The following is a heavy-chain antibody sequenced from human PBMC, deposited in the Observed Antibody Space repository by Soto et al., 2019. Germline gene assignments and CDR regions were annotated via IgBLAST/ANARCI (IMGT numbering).Heavy chain of an antibody. Sequence: PGGSLRLSCAASGFTFSSYAMSWVRQAPGKGLEWVSAISGSGGSTYYADSMKGRFTISRDNSKNTLYLQMNSLRAEDTAVYYCAKDLWVRWLQLSNYYGMDVWGQGTTVTVSS. CDR3: AKDLWVRWLQLSNYYGMDV. CDR2: ISGSGGST. J-gene: IGHJ6*02. CDR1: GFTFSSYA. V-gene: IGHV3-23*01. D-gene: IGHD5-12*01.